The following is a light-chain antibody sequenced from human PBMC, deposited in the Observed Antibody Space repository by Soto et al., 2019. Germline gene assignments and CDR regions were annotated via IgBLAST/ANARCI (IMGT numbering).Light chain of an antibody. CDR2: EVY. CDR1: GSDIAVYDF. V-gene: IGLV2-8*01. CDR3: SSFAGDNTLV. J-gene: IGLJ7*01. Sequence: QSALTQPPSASGSPGQSVTISCAGTGSDIAVYDFVSWYQQHPDKATKLIIYEVYKRPSGVPDRFSASKSGNTASLTVSGLQAEDEADYYCSSFAGDNTLVFGGGTQLTVL.